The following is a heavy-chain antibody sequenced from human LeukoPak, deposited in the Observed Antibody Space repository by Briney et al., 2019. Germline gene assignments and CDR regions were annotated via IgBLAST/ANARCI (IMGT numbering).Heavy chain of an antibody. CDR2: ISAYNANT. J-gene: IGHJ6*02. CDR1: GYTFTNYG. Sequence: GAPVKVSCKASGYTFTNYGISWVRQAPGQGPEWMGWISAYNANTKFAQKLQGRVTMTTDTSTSTAYMELRSLRSDDTAVCYCARDRSGQSFGYYYYGMDVWGQGTTVTVSS. D-gene: IGHD3-3*01. V-gene: IGHV1-18*01. CDR3: ARDRSGQSFGYYYYGMDV.